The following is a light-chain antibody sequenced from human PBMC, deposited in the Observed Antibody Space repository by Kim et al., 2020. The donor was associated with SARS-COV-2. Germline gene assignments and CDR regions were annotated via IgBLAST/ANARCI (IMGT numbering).Light chain of an antibody. CDR1: SLRSYY. CDR3: NARDSSGNHVV. CDR2: GKN. V-gene: IGLV3-19*01. Sequence: LGKTVWRQCQRDSLRSYYARWYQQKPGQDPLLVIYGKNNRPSGIPDRFSGSSSGNTASLTITGAQAEDEADYYCNARDSSGNHVVFGGGTQLTVL. J-gene: IGLJ2*01.